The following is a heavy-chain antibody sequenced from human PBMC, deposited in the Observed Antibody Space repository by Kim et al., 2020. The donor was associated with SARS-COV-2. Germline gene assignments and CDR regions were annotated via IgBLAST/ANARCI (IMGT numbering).Heavy chain of an antibody. V-gene: IGHV4-39*01. J-gene: IGHJ4*02. Sequence: YNPPPKSRVTISADTSKGQFSLKLTSVTAADTAVYYCARSSTTVTSRFDFWGQGILVTVSS. D-gene: IGHD4-17*01. CDR3: ARSSTTVTSRFDF.